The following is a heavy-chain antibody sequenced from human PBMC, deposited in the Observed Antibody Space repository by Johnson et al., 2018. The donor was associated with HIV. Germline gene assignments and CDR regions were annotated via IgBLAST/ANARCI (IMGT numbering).Heavy chain of an antibody. CDR1: GFSFSSNY. CDR3: ASFWATGAFDI. Sequence: EVQLVESGGGLIQPGGSLRLSCAASGFSFSSNYMTWVRQAPGKGLEWVSVIYSGGSTYYADSVKGRFTISRDNSKNTLYLQMNNLRPEDTAVYYCASFWATGAFDIWGQGTMVTVSS. J-gene: IGHJ3*02. CDR2: IYSGGST. V-gene: IGHV3-66*03. D-gene: IGHD3-10*01.